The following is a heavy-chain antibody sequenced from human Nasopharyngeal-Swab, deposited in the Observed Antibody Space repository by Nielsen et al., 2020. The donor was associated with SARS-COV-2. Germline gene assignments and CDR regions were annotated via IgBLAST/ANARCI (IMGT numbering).Heavy chain of an antibody. CDR1: GFTVSSNY. D-gene: IGHD6-13*01. Sequence: GESLKISCAASGFTVSSNYMSWVRQAPGKGLGWVSVIYSGGSTYYADSVKGRFTISRDNSKNTLYLQMNSLRAEDTAVYYCARGRAAGNDYWGQGTLVTVSS. CDR2: IYSGGST. V-gene: IGHV3-53*01. J-gene: IGHJ4*02. CDR3: ARGRAAGNDY.